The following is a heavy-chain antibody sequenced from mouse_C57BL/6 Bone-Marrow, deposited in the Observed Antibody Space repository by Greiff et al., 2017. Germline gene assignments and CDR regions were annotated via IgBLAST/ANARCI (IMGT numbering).Heavy chain of an antibody. V-gene: IGHV14-4*01. J-gene: IGHJ2*01. CDR2: IDPENGDT. Sequence: EVQLQQSGAELVRPGASVKLSCTASGFNIKDDYMHWVKQRPEQGLAWIGWIDPENGDTEYASKFQGKATITADTSSNTAYLQLSSLTSEDTAVYYCTTIPIYYYGSRASGYYFDYWGQGTTLTVSS. CDR3: TTIPIYYYGSRASGYYFDY. CDR1: GFNIKDDY. D-gene: IGHD1-1*01.